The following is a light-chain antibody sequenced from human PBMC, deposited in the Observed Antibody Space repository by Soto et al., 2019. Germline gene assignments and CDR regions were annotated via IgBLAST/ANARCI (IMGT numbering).Light chain of an antibody. V-gene: IGKV1-9*01. Sequence: DIQLTQSPSLLSASVGDRVTITCRASQGISSYLAWYQQKPGKAPKLLIYAASTLQSGVPSRFSGSGSGTEFTLTISSLQPEDFATYYCQQLNSYPLMYTFGQGTKLEIK. CDR1: QGISSY. CDR2: AAS. J-gene: IGKJ2*01. CDR3: QQLNSYPLMYT.